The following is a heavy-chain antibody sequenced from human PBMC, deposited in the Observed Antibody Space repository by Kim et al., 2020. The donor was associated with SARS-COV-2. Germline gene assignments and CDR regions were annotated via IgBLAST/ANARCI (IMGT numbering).Heavy chain of an antibody. CDR2: INAGNGNT. CDR3: RKGYSSSSYYGMDV. CDR1: GYTFTSYA. D-gene: IGHD6-6*01. V-gene: IGHV1-3*01. Sequence: ASVKVSCKASGYTFTSYAMHWVRQAPGQRLEWMGWINAGNGNTKYSQKFQGRVTITRDTSASTAYMELSSLRSEDTAVYYFRKGYSSSSYYGMDVWGQGTTVTVSS. J-gene: IGHJ6*02.